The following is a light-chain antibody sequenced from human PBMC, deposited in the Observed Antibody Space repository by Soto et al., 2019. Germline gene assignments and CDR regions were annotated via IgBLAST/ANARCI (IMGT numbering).Light chain of an antibody. J-gene: IGKJ1*01. CDR2: DVS. Sequence: VVSESPGTLSVSKGERATLSCGAGQGVTTNFAWYQQKSGQSPRLLIYDVSIRATGVPARFSGTGSETDFTLTISRLEPEDFAVYYCQQYGSSPWTFGQGTKVDIK. V-gene: IGKV3-20*01. CDR3: QQYGSSPWT. CDR1: QGVTTN.